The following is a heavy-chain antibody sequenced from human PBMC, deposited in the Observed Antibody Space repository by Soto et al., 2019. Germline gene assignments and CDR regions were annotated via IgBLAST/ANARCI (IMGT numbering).Heavy chain of an antibody. CDR3: ARAAYNGAFAI. Sequence: QRQLQESGSGLVKPSQTLSLTCAVSGGSISSGGYSWSWIRQPPGKGLEWIGYIYHSGSTYYNPSLKSRVTISVVRSKSQFSLKLSSVTAADTAVYYCARAAYNGAFAIWGQGTMVTVSS. CDR1: GGSISSGGYS. J-gene: IGHJ3*02. V-gene: IGHV4-30-2*01. D-gene: IGHD1-1*01. CDR2: IYHSGST.